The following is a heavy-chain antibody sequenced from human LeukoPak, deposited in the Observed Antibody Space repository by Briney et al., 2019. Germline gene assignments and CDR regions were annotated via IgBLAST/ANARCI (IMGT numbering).Heavy chain of an antibody. CDR3: AKGGGYGDY. J-gene: IGHJ4*02. CDR1: GFTFSDYA. V-gene: IGHV3-30*04. CDR2: ISYDGGNK. Sequence: QSGGSLRLSCAASGFTFSDYAMHWVRQAPGKGLVWVAVISYDGGNKYYADSVKGRFTISRDNSKNTLYLQMNSLRAEDTAVYYCAKGGGYGDYWGQGTLVTVSS. D-gene: IGHD3-22*01.